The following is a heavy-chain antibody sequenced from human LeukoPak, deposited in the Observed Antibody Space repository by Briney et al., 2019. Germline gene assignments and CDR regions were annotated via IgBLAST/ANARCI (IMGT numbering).Heavy chain of an antibody. J-gene: IGHJ4*02. CDR3: ARWGKNYYDSSEAFDY. V-gene: IGHV3-66*01. D-gene: IGHD3-22*01. Sequence: GGSLRLSCAASGFTVSSNYMSWVRQAPGKGLEWVSVIYSGGSTYYADSVKGRFTISRDNSKNTLYLQMNSLRAEDTAVYYCARWGKNYYDSSEAFDYWGQGTLVTVSS. CDR1: GFTVSSNY. CDR2: IYSGGST.